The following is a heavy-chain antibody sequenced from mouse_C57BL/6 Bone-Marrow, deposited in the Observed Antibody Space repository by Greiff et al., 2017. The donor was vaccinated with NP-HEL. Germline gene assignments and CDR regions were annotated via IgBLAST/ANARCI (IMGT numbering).Heavy chain of an antibody. J-gene: IGHJ2*01. CDR2: IDPANGDT. V-gene: IGHV14-4*01. Sequence: VQLQQSGAELVRPGASVKLSCTASGFNIKDDYMHWVKQRPEQGLEWIGWIDPANGDTEYASKFQGKATITADTSSNTAYLQLSRLTSEDTAVYYCTTGSYYFDYWGQGTTLTVSS. CDR3: TTGSYYFDY. CDR1: GFNIKDDY. D-gene: IGHD2-2*01.